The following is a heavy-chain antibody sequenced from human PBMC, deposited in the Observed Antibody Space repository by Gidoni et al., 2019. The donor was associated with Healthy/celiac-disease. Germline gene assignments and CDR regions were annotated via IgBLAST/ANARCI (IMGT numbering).Heavy chain of an antibody. Sequence: QVQLVQSGAEVKKPGSSVKVSCKASGGTFSSYAISWVRQAPGQGLEWMGGIIPIFGTANYAQKFQGRVTITADNSTSTAYMELSSLRSEDTAVYYCARVMGPATVTTYYYYYYMDVWGKGTTVTVSS. J-gene: IGHJ6*03. D-gene: IGHD4-17*01. V-gene: IGHV1-69*06. CDR3: ARVMGPATVTTYYYYYYMDV. CDR1: GGTFSSYA. CDR2: IIPIFGTA.